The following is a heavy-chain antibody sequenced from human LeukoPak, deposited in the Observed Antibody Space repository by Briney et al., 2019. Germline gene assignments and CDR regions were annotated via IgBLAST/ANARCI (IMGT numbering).Heavy chain of an antibody. V-gene: IGHV3-33*01. CDR3: ARDRGGLRWFDL. CDR2: IWNDGSNK. J-gene: IGHJ5*02. CDR1: GFTFRNYG. D-gene: IGHD3-10*01. Sequence: AESLTLSCAASGFTFRNYGMHWDRQAPGNGLDWVAVIWNDGSNKYYADSVKGRFTISRDNSKKTLYLQMNSMRAEDTAVYYCARDRGGLRWFDLWGQGTLVTVSS.